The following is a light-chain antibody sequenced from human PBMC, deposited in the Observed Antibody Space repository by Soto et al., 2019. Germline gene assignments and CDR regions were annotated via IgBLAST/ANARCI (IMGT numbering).Light chain of an antibody. J-gene: IGLJ2*01. V-gene: IGLV2-14*01. CDR2: EVS. Sequence: QSALTQPASVSESPGQSITISCTGTSSDVGGYNYVSWYQQHPGKAPKLMIYEVSNRPSGVSNRFSGSKSGNTASLTISGLQAEDEAEYYCSSYTSSSTLLVFGGGTKLTVL. CDR1: SSDVGGYNY. CDR3: SSYTSSSTLLV.